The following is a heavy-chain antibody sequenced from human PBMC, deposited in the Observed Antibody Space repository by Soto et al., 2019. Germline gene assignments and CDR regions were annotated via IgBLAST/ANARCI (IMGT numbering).Heavy chain of an antibody. CDR1: GFTFSSYS. CDR3: ARDKGRSPLDY. J-gene: IGHJ4*02. D-gene: IGHD2-15*01. Sequence: GGSLKLSCAASGFTFSSYSMNWARQAPGKGLEWISYISSSSRTIYYPDSVKGRFTISRDNAKNSLYLQMKSLRAEDTAVYYCARDKGRSPLDYWGQGTLVTVSS. CDR2: ISSSSRTI. V-gene: IGHV3-48*01.